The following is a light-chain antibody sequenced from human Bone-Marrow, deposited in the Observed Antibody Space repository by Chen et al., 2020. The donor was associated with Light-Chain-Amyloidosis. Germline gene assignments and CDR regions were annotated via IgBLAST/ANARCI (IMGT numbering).Light chain of an antibody. CDR2: DES. V-gene: IGKV1-33*01. Sequence: DIQMTQSPSSLSASVGDRITITCQASHDITNSLNWYQQRPGKAPRLLIYDESNLETGVPSRFSGSGAGTVFTFTISSLQPEDIATYDCQQYDKLPYTFGQGTKVEIK. J-gene: IGKJ2*01. CDR3: QQYDKLPYT. CDR1: HDITNS.